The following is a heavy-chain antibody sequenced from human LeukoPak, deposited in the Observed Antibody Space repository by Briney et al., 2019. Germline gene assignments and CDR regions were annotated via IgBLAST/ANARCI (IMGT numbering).Heavy chain of an antibody. D-gene: IGHD3-16*02. V-gene: IGHV4-61*02. CDR1: GGSISSGSYY. CDR2: IYTSGST. CDR3: ARNPYYDYVWGSYRTNWFDP. Sequence: SETLSLTCTVSGGSISSGSYYWSWIRQPAGKGLEWIGRIYTSGSTNYNPSLKSRVTMSVDTSKNQFSLKLSSVTAADTAVYYCARNPYYDYVWGSYRTNWFDPWGQGTLVTVSS. J-gene: IGHJ5*02.